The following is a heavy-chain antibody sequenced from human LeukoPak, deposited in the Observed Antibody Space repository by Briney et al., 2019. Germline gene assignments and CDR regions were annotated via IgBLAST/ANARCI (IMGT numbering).Heavy chain of an antibody. CDR2: IYYSGST. CDR3: ARIMVRGVPFDY. CDR1: GGSISSYY. D-gene: IGHD3-10*01. V-gene: IGHV4-59*08. J-gene: IGHJ4*02. Sequence: PSETLSLTCTVSGGSISSYYWSWIRQPPGKGLEWIGYIYYSGSTNYNPSLKSRVTISVDTSKNQFSLKLSSVTAADTAVYYCARIMVRGVPFDYWGQGTLVTVSS.